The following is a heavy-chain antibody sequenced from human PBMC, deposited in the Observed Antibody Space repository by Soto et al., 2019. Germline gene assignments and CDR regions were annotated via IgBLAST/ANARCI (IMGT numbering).Heavy chain of an antibody. CDR1: GGTFSSYA. CDR3: ARSPSNPTEYYFDY. CDR2: IIPIFGTA. J-gene: IGHJ4*02. V-gene: IGHV1-69*13. Sequence: ASVKVSCKASGGTFSSYAISWVRQAPGQGLEWMGGIIPIFGTANYAQKFQGRVTITADESTSTAYIELSSLRSEDTAVYYCARSPSNPTEYYFDYWGQGTLVTVSS. D-gene: IGHD4-4*01.